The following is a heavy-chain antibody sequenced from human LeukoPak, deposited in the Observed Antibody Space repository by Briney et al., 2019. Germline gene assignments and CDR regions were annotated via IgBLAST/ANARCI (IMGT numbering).Heavy chain of an antibody. Sequence: PSETLSLTCAVSGYSISSGYYWGWIRQPPGKGLEWIGYIYYSGSTNYNPSLKSRVTISVDTSKNQFSLKLSSVTAADTAVYYCARADYYDSSGYYYGPPGDDAFDIWGQGTMVTVSS. D-gene: IGHD3-22*01. CDR1: GYSISSGYY. CDR2: IYYSGST. J-gene: IGHJ3*02. V-gene: IGHV4-61*01. CDR3: ARADYYDSSGYYYGPPGDDAFDI.